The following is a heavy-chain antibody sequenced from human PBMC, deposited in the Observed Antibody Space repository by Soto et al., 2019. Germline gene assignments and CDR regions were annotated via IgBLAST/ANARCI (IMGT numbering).Heavy chain of an antibody. CDR3: AKGPRRNYYYYYGVDV. CDR1: GFTFSSYA. V-gene: IGHV3-23*01. Sequence: GGSLRLSCAASGFTFSSYAMSWVRQAPGKGLEWVSAISGSGGSTYYADSVKGRFTISRDNSKNTLYLQMNSLRAEDTAVYYCAKGPRRNYYYYYGVDVWGQGTTVTVSS. J-gene: IGHJ6*02. CDR2: ISGSGGST.